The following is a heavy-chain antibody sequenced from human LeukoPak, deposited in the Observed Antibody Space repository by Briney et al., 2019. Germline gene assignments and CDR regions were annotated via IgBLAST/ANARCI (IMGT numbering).Heavy chain of an antibody. CDR1: GFTFSSFA. V-gene: IGHV3-30*04. Sequence: GRSLRLSCAASGFTFSSFAMPWVRQAPGKGLEWVAVISYEGSNNYYADSVKGRFTVSRDNSKNTLYLQMDSLRTEDTAVYYCARDRVAAADLDYWGQGTPVTVSS. J-gene: IGHJ4*02. CDR3: ARDRVAAADLDY. D-gene: IGHD6-13*01. CDR2: ISYEGSNN.